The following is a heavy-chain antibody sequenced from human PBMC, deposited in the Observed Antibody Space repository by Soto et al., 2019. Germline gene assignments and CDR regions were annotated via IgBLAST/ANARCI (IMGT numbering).Heavy chain of an antibody. CDR1: GFTFSSYA. CDR3: ARDPYFWSDGPPYGMDV. V-gene: IGHV3-30-3*01. Sequence: QVQLVESGGGVVQPGRSLGLSCAASGFTFSSYAMHWVRQAPGKGLEWVAVISYDGSNKYYADSVKGRFTISRDNSKNTLYLQMNSLRAEDTAVYYCARDPYFWSDGPPYGMDVWGQGTTVTVSS. CDR2: ISYDGSNK. J-gene: IGHJ6*02. D-gene: IGHD3-3*01.